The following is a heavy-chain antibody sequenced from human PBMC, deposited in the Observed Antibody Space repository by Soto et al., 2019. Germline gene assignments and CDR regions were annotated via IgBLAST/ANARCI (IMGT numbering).Heavy chain of an antibody. V-gene: IGHV3-7*01. J-gene: IGHJ6*03. CDR1: GFTFSSYW. Sequence: EVQLVESGGGLVQPGGSLRLSCAASGFTFSSYWMSWVRQAPGKGLEWVANINQDGSEKYYVDSVKGRFTISRDNVKNSRYLQMNSLRAEDTAAYYCAMAKKNIDYDYDYMDVWGKGTTVTVSS. CDR3: AMAKKNIDYDYDYMDV. CDR2: INQDGSEK.